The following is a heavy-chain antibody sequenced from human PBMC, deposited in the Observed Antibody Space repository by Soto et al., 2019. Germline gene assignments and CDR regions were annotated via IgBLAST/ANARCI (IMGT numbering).Heavy chain of an antibody. J-gene: IGHJ6*02. CDR2: INPNSGGT. D-gene: IGHD3-9*01. V-gene: IGHV1-2*02. CDR1: GYTFTGYY. Sequence: EASVKVSCKASGYTFTGYYMHWVRQAPGQGLEWMGWINPNSGGTNYAQKFQGRVTMTRDTSISTAYMELSRLRSDDTAVYYCARDSDILTGKSYYYYGMDVWGQGTTVTVSS. CDR3: ARDSDILTGKSYYYYGMDV.